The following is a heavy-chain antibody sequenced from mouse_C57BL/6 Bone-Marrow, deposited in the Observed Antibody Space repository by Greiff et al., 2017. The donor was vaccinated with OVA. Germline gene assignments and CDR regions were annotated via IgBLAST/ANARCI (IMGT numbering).Heavy chain of an antibody. CDR1: GYTFTSYW. V-gene: IGHV1-7*01. Sequence: VQLQQSGAELAKPGASVQLSCKASGYTFTSYWMHWVKQRPGPGLEWIGFINPSSGYTKYNQKFKDKATLTADKSSSTAYMQLSSLTYEDSAVDYCARRGYRDYDWFAYWGQGTLVTVSA. D-gene: IGHD2-4*01. J-gene: IGHJ3*01. CDR2: INPSSGYT. CDR3: ARRGYRDYDWFAY.